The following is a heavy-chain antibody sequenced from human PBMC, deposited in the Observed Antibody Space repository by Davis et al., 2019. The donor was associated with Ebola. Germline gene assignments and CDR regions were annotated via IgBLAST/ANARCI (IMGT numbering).Heavy chain of an antibody. CDR1: GYTFTSYA. CDR3: ARGAHIVVVPAAKSYYYGMDV. V-gene: IGHV1-3*01. Sequence: ASVKVSCKASGYTFTSYAMHWVRQAPGQRLEWMGGINAGNGNTKYSQKFQGRVTITRDTSASTAYMELSSLRSEDTAVYYCARGAHIVVVPAAKSYYYGMDVWGKGTTVTVSS. J-gene: IGHJ6*04. CDR2: INAGNGNT. D-gene: IGHD2-2*01.